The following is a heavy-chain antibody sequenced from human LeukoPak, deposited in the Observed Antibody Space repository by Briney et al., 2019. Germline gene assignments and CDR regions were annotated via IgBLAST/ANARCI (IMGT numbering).Heavy chain of an antibody. CDR1: GGSISSYY. J-gene: IGHJ4*02. D-gene: IGHD3-10*01. V-gene: IGHV4-59*01. CDR2: IYYSGST. Sequence: SETLSLTCTVSGGSISSYYWSWIRQPPGKGLEWIGYIYYSGSTNYNPSLKSRVTISVDTSKNQFSLKLSSVTAADTAVYYCARGGSSYYSKSFSYWGQGTLVTVSS. CDR3: ARGGSSYYSKSFSY.